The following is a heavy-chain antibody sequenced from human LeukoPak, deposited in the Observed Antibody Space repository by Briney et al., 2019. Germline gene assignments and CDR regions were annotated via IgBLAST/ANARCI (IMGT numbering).Heavy chain of an antibody. CDR2: ISSSSSYI. CDR3: AGDSYDSSGPADFDY. V-gene: IGHV3-21*01. J-gene: IGHJ4*02. D-gene: IGHD3-22*01. CDR1: GFTFSSYS. Sequence: PGGSLRLSCAASGFTFSSYSMNWVRQAPGKGLEWVSSISSSSSYIYYADSVKGRFTISRDNAKNSLYLQMNSLRAEDTAVYYCAGDSYDSSGPADFDYWDQGTLVTVSS.